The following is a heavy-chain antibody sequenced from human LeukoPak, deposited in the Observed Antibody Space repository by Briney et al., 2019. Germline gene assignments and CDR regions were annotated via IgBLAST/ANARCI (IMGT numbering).Heavy chain of an antibody. CDR3: ARDRITGTTRHYYYYGMDV. CDR2: INPSGGST. D-gene: IGHD1-7*01. Sequence: GSVRVSCKAPGYTFTSYYMHWVRQAPGQGLEWMGVINPSGGSTSYAQTFQGRVTMTRDTSTSTVYMELSSLRSEDTAVYYCARDRITGTTRHYYYYGMDVWGQGTTVTVSS. J-gene: IGHJ6*02. V-gene: IGHV1-46*01. CDR1: GYTFTSYY.